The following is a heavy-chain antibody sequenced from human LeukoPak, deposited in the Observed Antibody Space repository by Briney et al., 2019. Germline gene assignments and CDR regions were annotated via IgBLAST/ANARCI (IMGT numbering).Heavy chain of an antibody. J-gene: IGHJ4*02. CDR3: ARDLGYSSGPNY. D-gene: IGHD6-19*01. Sequence: NPGGSLRLSCAASGFTFSNYWMTWVRQAPGKGLEWVSYISGGSSFTYYVDSVKGRFTISRDNAKNSLYLQMNSLRAEDTAVYYCARDLGYSSGPNYWGQGTRVTVSS. CDR1: GFTFSNYW. CDR2: ISGGSSFT. V-gene: IGHV3-21*01.